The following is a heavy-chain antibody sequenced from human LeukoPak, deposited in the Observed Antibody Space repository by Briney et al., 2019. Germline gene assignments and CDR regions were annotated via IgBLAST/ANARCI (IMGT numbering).Heavy chain of an antibody. CDR1: GGSVSDYY. CDR2: IYHTGST. CDR3: ASRKLGNDY. V-gene: IGHV4-59*02. Sequence: ASETLSLTCTISGGSVSDYYWSWIRQSPGKGLEWIGYIYHTGSTSYSPSLKSRVTISADTSQNQFSLKLSSVTAADTAVYYCASRKLGNDYWGQGTLVTVSS. J-gene: IGHJ4*02. D-gene: IGHD7-27*01.